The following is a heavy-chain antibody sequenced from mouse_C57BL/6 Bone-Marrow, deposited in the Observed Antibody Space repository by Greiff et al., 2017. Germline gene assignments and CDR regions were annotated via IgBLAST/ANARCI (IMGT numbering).Heavy chain of an antibody. D-gene: IGHD2-1*01. CDR3: ARRGNYEGYFDV. Sequence: EVHLVESGGGLVQPGESLKLSCESNEYEFPSHDMSWVRKTPEKRLALVAAINSDGGSTYYPATMERRFIISRDNTKKTLYLQMSSLRSEDTALYYCARRGNYEGYFDVWGTGTTVTVSS. V-gene: IGHV5-2*01. CDR1: EYEFPSHD. J-gene: IGHJ1*03. CDR2: INSDGGST.